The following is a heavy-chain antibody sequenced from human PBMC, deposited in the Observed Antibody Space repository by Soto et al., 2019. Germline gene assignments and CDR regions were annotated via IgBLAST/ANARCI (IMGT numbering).Heavy chain of an antibody. Sequence: VESLTISCQRSGYSFTRYWISWVRQMPEKGLEWMGRIDPSDSYTRYSPSFQGHVTISVDKSTSTAYLQWTSLKASDTATYYCARAYGGDFNYYGMDVWGQGTTVTVSS. D-gene: IGHD2-21*02. J-gene: IGHJ6*02. CDR2: IDPSDSYT. CDR1: GYSFTRYW. V-gene: IGHV5-10-1*01. CDR3: ARAYGGDFNYYGMDV.